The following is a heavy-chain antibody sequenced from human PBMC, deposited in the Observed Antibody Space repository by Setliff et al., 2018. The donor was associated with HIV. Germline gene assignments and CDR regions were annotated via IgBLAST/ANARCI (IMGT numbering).Heavy chain of an antibody. CDR1: GGSVSGYK. V-gene: IGHV4-4*08. CDR2: LYTSGSA. J-gene: IGHJ3*02. Sequence: SETLSLTCIVSGGSVSGYKWSWIRQSPGKGLEWIGYLYTSGSATYNPSLKSRVTISIDTSKNQFYLRLDSVTAADTAVYYWARRDYNFSGTFDIWGQGTMVTVSS. CDR3: ARRDYNFSGTFDI. D-gene: IGHD3-3*01.